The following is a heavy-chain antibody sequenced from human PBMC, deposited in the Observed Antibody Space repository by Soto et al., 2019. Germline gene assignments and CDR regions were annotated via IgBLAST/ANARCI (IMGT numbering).Heavy chain of an antibody. CDR2: IDASGNS. CDR1: GDSISSYY. J-gene: IGHJ6*02. D-gene: IGHD6-13*01. V-gene: IGHV4-4*07. Sequence: SETLSLTCTVSGDSISSYYWNWIRQPAGKGPEWIGRIDASGNSNYNPSLKSRVTMSVDTSKKQFSLKVTSVTAADTAVYYCARYSSNWFQAEGMDVWGQGTTVTVSS. CDR3: ARYSSNWFQAEGMDV.